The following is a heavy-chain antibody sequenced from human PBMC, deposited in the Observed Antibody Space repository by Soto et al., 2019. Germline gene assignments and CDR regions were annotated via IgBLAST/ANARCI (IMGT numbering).Heavy chain of an antibody. CDR2: IYHSGST. J-gene: IGHJ4*02. CDR3: ARHFRDAYTALAF. V-gene: IGHV4-30-2*01. CDR1: GGSISSGGYS. Sequence: SETLSLTCAVSGGSISSGGYSWNWIRQPPGKGLEWIGYIYHSGSTLYNPSLKSRVTISVDKSKNQFSLKLTSVTAADTAVYYCARHFRDAYTALAFWGQGTLVTVSS. D-gene: IGHD3-3*02.